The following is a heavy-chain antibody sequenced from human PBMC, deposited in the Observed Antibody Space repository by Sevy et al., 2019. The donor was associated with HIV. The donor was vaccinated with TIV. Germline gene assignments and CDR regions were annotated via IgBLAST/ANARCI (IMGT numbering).Heavy chain of an antibody. J-gene: IGHJ6*02. CDR2: ISGSGGNT. Sequence: GGSLRLSCAASGFTFSSCAMSWVRQAPGKGLEWLSVISGSGGNTHYTHSVQGRFTISRDNSKNTLYLQMNSLRAEDTAVYYCAKDRGGGWLSTMSSHGMDVWGQGTTVTVSS. CDR1: GFTFSSCA. V-gene: IGHV3-23*01. D-gene: IGHD3-22*01. CDR3: AKDRGGGWLSTMSSHGMDV.